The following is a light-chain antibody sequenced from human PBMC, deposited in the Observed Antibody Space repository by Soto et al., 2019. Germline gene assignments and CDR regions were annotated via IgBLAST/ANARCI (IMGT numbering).Light chain of an antibody. V-gene: IGKV1-5*03. CDR1: QSFGRW. Sequence: DIQMTQSPSTLSASVGARVTITCRASQSFGRWLAWYQQKPGKAPELLIYKTSILDRGLTSRFSGSGSGTEFTLTNSSLQPDACATYDCQEDNTGTAYNFGQGTRLEIK. CDR3: QEDNTGTAYN. J-gene: IGKJ2*01. CDR2: KTS.